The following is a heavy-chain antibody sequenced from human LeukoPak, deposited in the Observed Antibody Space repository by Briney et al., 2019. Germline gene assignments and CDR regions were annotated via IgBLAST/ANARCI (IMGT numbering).Heavy chain of an antibody. CDR3: ATCIAVAGTEFDY. V-gene: IGHV4-61*01. D-gene: IGHD6-19*01. J-gene: IGHJ4*02. Sequence: SETLSLTCIVSGGSVYSGTYYWSWVRQPPGKGLEWIGYVYYSGSTNYNPSLKSRVTISLDTSKNQFSLRLSSVTAADTAVYYCATCIAVAGTEFDYWGQGTLVTVSS. CDR2: VYYSGST. CDR1: GGSVYSGTYY.